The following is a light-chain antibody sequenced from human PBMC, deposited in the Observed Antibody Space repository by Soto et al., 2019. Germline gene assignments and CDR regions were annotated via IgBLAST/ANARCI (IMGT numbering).Light chain of an antibody. J-gene: IGKJ2*01. Sequence: EIVLTQSPGTLSLSPGERVTLSYRASQSVSSSYLAWYQQKPGQAPRLLIYGASSRATGIPDRFSGSGSGTDFTLTISRLEPEDFAVYYCQQYGSSPPYTFGQGTKLEIK. V-gene: IGKV3-20*01. CDR2: GAS. CDR1: QSVSSSY. CDR3: QQYGSSPPYT.